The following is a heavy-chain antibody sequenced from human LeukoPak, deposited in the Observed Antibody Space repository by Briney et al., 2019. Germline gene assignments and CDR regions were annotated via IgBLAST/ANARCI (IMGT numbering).Heavy chain of an antibody. Sequence: ASVKVSCKASGYTFTSYDINWVRQATGQGLEWMGWMNPNSGNTGYAQKFQGRVTITADKSTSTAYMELSSLRSEDTAVYYCARVGGGYGDYLFSEDSDYWGQGTLVTVSS. J-gene: IGHJ4*02. CDR1: GYTFTSYD. D-gene: IGHD4-17*01. V-gene: IGHV1-8*03. CDR3: ARVGGGYGDYLFSEDSDY. CDR2: MNPNSGNT.